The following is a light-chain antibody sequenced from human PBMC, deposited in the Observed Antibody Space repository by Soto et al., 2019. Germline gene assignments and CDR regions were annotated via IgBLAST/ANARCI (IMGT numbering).Light chain of an antibody. CDR1: SSDVGGYNY. CDR3: TSYAGDTSLGV. CDR2: EVS. Sequence: QSALTQPPSASGSPGQSVTISCTGTSSDVGGYNYVSWYQQHPGKAPKLMIYEVSKRPSGVPDRFSGSKSGNTASLTVSGLQAEDEADYYCTSYAGDTSLGVRGGGTKVTVL. V-gene: IGLV2-8*01. J-gene: IGLJ3*02.